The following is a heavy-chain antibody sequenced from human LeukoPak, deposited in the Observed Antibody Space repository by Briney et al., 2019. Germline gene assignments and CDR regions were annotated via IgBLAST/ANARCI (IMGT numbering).Heavy chain of an antibody. CDR1: GGSISSSSYY. D-gene: IGHD7-27*01. J-gene: IGHJ4*02. Sequence: PSETLSLTCTVSGGSISSSSYYWGWSRQPPGKGLEWIGSIYYSGSTYYNPSLKSRVTISVDTSKNQFSLKLSSVTAADTAVYYCARVRLLGTWKRLYYFDYWGQGTLVTVSS. CDR2: IYYSGST. CDR3: ARVRLLGTWKRLYYFDY. V-gene: IGHV4-39*07.